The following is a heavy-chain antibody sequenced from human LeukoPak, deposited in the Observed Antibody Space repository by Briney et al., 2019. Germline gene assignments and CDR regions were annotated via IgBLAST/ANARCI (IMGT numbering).Heavy chain of an antibody. D-gene: IGHD1-7*01. CDR3: ARLLGTVTTYDY. V-gene: IGHV3-7*01. CDR1: GFTFSSYW. Sequence: GGSLRLSCAASGFTFSSYWMSWVGQAPGKGLEWVASIRPDGSEEYYMDSVKGRFTISRDNAKNSLYLQMNSLRAEDTAVYYCARLLGTVTTYDYWGQGTLVTVSS. CDR2: IRPDGSEE. J-gene: IGHJ4*02.